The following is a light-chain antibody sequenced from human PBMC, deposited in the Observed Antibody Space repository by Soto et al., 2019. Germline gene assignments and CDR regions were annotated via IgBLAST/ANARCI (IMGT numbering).Light chain of an antibody. CDR1: RSNIGNNY. CDR2: DNN. CDR3: GTWDSDLNAVV. V-gene: IGLV1-51*01. Sequence: QSVLTQPPSVSAAPGQKVTISCSGSRSNIGNNYVSWYQQLPRTAPKLLIFDNNQRPSGIPDRFSGSKSGTSATLGITGLQTGDEAGYFRGTWDSDLNAVVFGGGTKLTVL. J-gene: IGLJ2*01.